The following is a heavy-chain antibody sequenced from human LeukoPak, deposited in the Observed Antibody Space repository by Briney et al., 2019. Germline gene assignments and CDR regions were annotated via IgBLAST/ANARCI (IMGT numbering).Heavy chain of an antibody. V-gene: IGHV1-69*13. CDR2: SIPIFGTA. D-gene: IGHD4-17*01. CDR1: GGTFTSYA. CDR3: ARGTATVTGYFQH. Sequence: SVKLSCKASGGTFTSYAISWVRQAPGQGLEGRGGSIPIFGTANYAQKFQGRVTITADESTSTAYMELSSLRSEDTAVYYCARGTATVTGYFQHWGQGTLVTVSS. J-gene: IGHJ1*01.